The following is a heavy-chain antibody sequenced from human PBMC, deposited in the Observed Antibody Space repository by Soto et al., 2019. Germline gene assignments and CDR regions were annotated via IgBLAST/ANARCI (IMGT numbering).Heavy chain of an antibody. J-gene: IGHJ6*03. CDR2: IKQDGSEK. D-gene: IGHD3-16*01. CDR3: ARLGGALYYYYYYMDV. V-gene: IGHV3-7*03. CDR1: GFTFSSYW. Sequence: GGSLRLSCAASGFTFSSYWMSWVRQSPGKGLEWVANIKQDGSEKYYVDSVKGRFTISRDNAKNSLYLQMNSLRAEDTAVYYCARLGGALYYYYYYMDVWGKGTTVTVSS.